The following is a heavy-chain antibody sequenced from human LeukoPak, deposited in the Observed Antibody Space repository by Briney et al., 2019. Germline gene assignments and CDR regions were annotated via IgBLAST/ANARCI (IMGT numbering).Heavy chain of an antibody. D-gene: IGHD4/OR15-4a*01. CDR2: IHYSEST. V-gene: IGHV4-30-4*08. Sequence: SETLSLTCTVSGGSVISDTYYWGWIRQPPGKGLEWIGSIHYSESTYYNPSLKSRVTISVDTSKNQFSLKLSSVTAADTAVYYCARVDYIDYGMDVWGQGTTVTVSS. CDR3: ARVDYIDYGMDV. J-gene: IGHJ6*02. CDR1: GGSVISDTYY.